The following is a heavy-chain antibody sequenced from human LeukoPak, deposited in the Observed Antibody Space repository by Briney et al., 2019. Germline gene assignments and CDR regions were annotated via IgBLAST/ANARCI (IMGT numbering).Heavy chain of an antibody. CDR2: INPNSGGT. CDR3: ARDSHDDYGDYVWFDP. CDR1: QCTFTGCC. V-gene: IGHV1-2*06. Sequence: ASVKVSCKGFQCTFTGCCMHWVRQAPGLGLEWMGRINPNSGGTNYAQKFQGRVTMTRDTSISTAYMELSRLRSDDTAVYYCARDSHDDYGDYVWFDPWGQGTLVTVSS. D-gene: IGHD4-17*01. J-gene: IGHJ5*02.